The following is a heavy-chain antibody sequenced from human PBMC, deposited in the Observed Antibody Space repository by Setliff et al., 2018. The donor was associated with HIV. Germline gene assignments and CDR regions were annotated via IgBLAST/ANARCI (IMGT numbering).Heavy chain of an antibody. CDR2: IFTSGSA. CDR3: SRAFYGISAGYYYFDV. CDR1: GGSISSTSHY. J-gene: IGHJ4*02. Sequence: SETLSLTCTVSGGSISSTSHYWTWIRQPAEKGLEWLGRIFTSGSASYNPSLESRVTFSVDTSKNQFALKLTSVTAADTVVYYCSRAFYGISAGYYYFDVWGQGALVTVSS. D-gene: IGHD3-9*01. V-gene: IGHV4-61*02.